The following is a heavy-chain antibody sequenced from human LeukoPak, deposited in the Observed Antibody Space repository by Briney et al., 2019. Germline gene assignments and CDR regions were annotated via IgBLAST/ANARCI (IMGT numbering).Heavy chain of an antibody. Sequence: GGSLRLSCAASGFTFSSYSMNWVRQAPGKGLEWVSYISSSSSIIYYADSVKGRFTISRDNAKNSLYLQMNSLRAEDTAVYYCAREFWSGYYTSDYWGQGTLVTVSS. J-gene: IGHJ4*02. D-gene: IGHD3-3*01. CDR1: GFTFSSYS. CDR3: AREFWSGYYTSDY. CDR2: ISSSSSII. V-gene: IGHV3-48*04.